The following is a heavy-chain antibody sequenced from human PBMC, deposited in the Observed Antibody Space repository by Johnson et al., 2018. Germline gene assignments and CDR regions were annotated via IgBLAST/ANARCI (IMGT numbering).Heavy chain of an antibody. V-gene: IGHV3-33*01. J-gene: IGHJ6*02. CDR3: AREGDGGFLVVPMDV. D-gene: IGHD3-10*01. CDR1: GFSFSNYG. Sequence: QLVESGGGVVQPGRSLRLSCVASGFSFSNYGMHWVRQAPGKGLEWVAIIWYDGSYQYYTESVKGRFTISRENSKNTIYLQMNSLRAEDTAVYYCAREGDGGFLVVPMDVWGQGTTVTVSS. CDR2: IWYDGSYQ.